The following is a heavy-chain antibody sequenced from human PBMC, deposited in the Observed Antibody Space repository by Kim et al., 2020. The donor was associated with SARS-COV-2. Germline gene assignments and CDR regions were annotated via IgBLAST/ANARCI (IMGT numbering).Heavy chain of an antibody. CDR3: ARTSLLLVDAYWDY. D-gene: IGHD2-21*01. J-gene: IGHJ4*02. CDR2: INSDGSST. Sequence: GGSLRLSCAASGFTFSSYWMHWVRQAPGKGLVWVSRINSDGSSTSYADSVKGRFTISRDNAKNTLYLQMNSLRAEDTAVYYCARTSLLLVDAYWDYWGQGTLVTVSS. V-gene: IGHV3-74*01. CDR1: GFTFSSYW.